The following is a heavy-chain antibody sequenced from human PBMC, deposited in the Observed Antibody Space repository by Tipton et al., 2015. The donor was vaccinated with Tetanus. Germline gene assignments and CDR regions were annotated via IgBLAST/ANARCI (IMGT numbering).Heavy chain of an antibody. D-gene: IGHD3-9*01. CDR3: ARGGGPNTIGGRVRDCYYYGMDV. CDR2: INHSGST. CDR1: GGSFSGYY. Sequence: TLSLTCAVYGGSFSGYYWSWIRQPPGKGLEWIGEINHSGSTNYNPSRKSRVTISVDTSKNQFSLNLSSVTAADTAVYYCARGGGPNTIGGRVRDCYYYGMDVWGQGTTVTVSS. V-gene: IGHV4-34*01. J-gene: IGHJ6*02.